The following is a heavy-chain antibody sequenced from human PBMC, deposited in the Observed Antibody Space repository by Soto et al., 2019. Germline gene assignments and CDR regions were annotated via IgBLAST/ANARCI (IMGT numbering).Heavy chain of an antibody. CDR3: ARTLRFDYYYGLDV. CDR1: GDYINSSIW. Sequence: SETLSLTCDVSGDYINSSIWWSWVRQPPGKALEWIGETYHSGSTNYNPSLKSRVTISVDKSKNQFSLKLTSVTAADTAVYHCARTLRFDYYYGLDVWGQGSRVTVSS. D-gene: IGHD3-3*01. J-gene: IGHJ6*02. V-gene: IGHV4-4*02. CDR2: TYHSGST.